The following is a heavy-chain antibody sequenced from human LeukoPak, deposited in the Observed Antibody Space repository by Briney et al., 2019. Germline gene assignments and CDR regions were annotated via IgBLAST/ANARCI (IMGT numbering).Heavy chain of an antibody. CDR2: IYYGGST. Sequence: SETLSLTCTVSGGSISSGDYYWSWIRQPPGKGLEWIGYIYYGGSTYYNPSLKSRVTISVDTSKNQFSLKLSSVTAADTAVYYCARARNYPHYYYYMDVWGKGTTVTVSS. D-gene: IGHD4-11*01. V-gene: IGHV4-30-4*08. CDR1: GGSISSGDYY. CDR3: ARARNYPHYYYYMDV. J-gene: IGHJ6*03.